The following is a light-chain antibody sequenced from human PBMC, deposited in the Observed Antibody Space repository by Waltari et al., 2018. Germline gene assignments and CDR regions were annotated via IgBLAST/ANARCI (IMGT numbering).Light chain of an antibody. J-gene: IGLJ2*01. CDR3: QSADSSGTNVV. Sequence: SYELTQPPSVSVSPGQTARITCSGDALPKQHAYWYQQKPGQAPVLVRYKDSERPSGIPGRFSGSSSGTTVTLTSSGVQAEDEADYYCQSADSSGTNVVFGGGTKLTVL. CDR1: ALPKQH. V-gene: IGLV3-25*03. CDR2: KDS.